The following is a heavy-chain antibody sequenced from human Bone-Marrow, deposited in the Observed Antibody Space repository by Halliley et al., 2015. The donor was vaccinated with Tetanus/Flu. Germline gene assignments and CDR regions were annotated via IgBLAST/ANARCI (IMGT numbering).Heavy chain of an antibody. D-gene: IGHD1-1*01. J-gene: IGHJ4*02. Sequence: VSGILGKGDSTNSQDSVKGRFPISRAIPKSTVYLQMNSRTATDTAVYYCASRRSVGTTYFEYWGQGTLVTVSS. V-gene: IGHV3-23*01. CDR3: ASRRSVGTTYFEY. CDR2: ILGKGDST.